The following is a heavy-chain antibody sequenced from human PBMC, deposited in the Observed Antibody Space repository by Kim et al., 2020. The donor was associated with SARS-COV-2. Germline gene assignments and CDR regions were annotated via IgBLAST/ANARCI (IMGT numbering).Heavy chain of an antibody. CDR2: IKSKTDGGSS. Sequence: GGSLRLSCAASGFTFSNAWMSWVRQAPGKGLEWVARIKSKTDGGSSDYAAPVKGRFTISRDDSKNTLYLQMNSLKTEDTAVYYCTTVSTKTQSYDYVWGSSGEIDYWGQGTLVTVSP. D-gene: IGHD3-16*01. J-gene: IGHJ4*02. CDR3: TTVSTKTQSYDYVWGSSGEIDY. CDR1: GFTFSNAW. V-gene: IGHV3-15*01.